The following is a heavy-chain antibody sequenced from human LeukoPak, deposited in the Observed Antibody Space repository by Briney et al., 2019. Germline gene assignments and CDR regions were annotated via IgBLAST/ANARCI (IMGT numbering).Heavy chain of an antibody. CDR3: AKTRSDYFDY. CDR1: GFTFSSYS. Sequence: GGSLRLSCAASGFTFSSYSMNWVRQAPGKGLEWVSSISSSSSYIYYADSVEGRFTISRDNAKNSLYLQMNSLRAEDTAVYYCAKTRSDYFDYWGQGTLVTVSS. V-gene: IGHV3-21*01. CDR2: ISSSSSYI. J-gene: IGHJ4*02.